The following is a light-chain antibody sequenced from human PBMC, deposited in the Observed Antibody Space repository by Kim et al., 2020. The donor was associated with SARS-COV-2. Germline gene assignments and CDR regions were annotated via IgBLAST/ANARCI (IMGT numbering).Light chain of an antibody. J-gene: IGLJ3*02. V-gene: IGLV1-40*01. Sequence: PGQRVTISCDGRSSNIGAGYAVHWYQQLPGTAPKLLIYGNNNRPSGVPDRFSGSKSGTSASLAITGLQAEDEAHYYCQSYDNSLRVFGGGTQLTVL. CDR3: QSYDNSLRV. CDR1: SSNIGAGYA. CDR2: GNN.